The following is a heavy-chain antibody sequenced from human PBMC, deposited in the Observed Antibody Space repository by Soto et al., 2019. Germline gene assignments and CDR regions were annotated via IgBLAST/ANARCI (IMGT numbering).Heavy chain of an antibody. D-gene: IGHD6-19*01. Sequence: QITLKESGPTLVKPTQTLTLTCTFSGFSLSTSGVGVGWIRQPPGKALEWLALIYWDDDKRYSPSLKSRLTITKDTSKNQVVLTMTNMDPVDTATYYFAHRYSSGWYVWFDPWGQGTLVTVSS. CDR1: GFSLSTSGVG. CDR3: AHRYSSGWYVWFDP. CDR2: IYWDDDK. J-gene: IGHJ5*02. V-gene: IGHV2-5*02.